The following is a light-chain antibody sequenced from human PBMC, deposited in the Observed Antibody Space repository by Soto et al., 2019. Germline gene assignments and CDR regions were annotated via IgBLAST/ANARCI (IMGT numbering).Light chain of an antibody. Sequence: EIVMTQSPSTVSVSPGERATLSCRASQSVGNYLAWFQQRPGQAPRLLLYDACARANHVPARFSGSGSGTEFTLTISSLQSEDFAVYFCQQYNDWPHTFGQGTKLDIK. CDR3: QQYNDWPHT. J-gene: IGKJ2*01. CDR2: DAC. V-gene: IGKV3-15*01. CDR1: QSVGNY.